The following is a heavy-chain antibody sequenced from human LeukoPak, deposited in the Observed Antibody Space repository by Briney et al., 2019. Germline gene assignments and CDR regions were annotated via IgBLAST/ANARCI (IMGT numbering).Heavy chain of an antibody. J-gene: IGHJ6*04. CDR2: INGDGSST. CDR3: AELGITMIGGV. CDR1: GFTLSNNW. D-gene: IGHD3-10*02. V-gene: IGHV3-74*01. Sequence: GGSLRLSCAASGFTLSNNWMHWVRQAPGKGLVWVSRINGDGSSTSYADSVKGRFTISRDNAKNTLYLQMNSLRAEDTAVYYCAELGITMIGGVWGKGTTVTISS.